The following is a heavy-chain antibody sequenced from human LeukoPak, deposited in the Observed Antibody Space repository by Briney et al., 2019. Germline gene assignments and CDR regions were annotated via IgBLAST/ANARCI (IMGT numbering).Heavy chain of an antibody. CDR2: IYYSGST. J-gene: IGHJ4*02. CDR3: ARARPIVVVPAAIPTGPYYFDY. D-gene: IGHD2-2*01. Sequence: SETLSLTCTVSGGSISSSSYYWGWIRQPPGKGLEWIGRIYYSGSTYYNPSLKSRVTISVDTSKNQFSLKLSSVTAADTAVYYCARARPIVVVPAAIPTGPYYFDYWGQGTLVTVSS. CDR1: GGSISSSSYY. V-gene: IGHV4-39*07.